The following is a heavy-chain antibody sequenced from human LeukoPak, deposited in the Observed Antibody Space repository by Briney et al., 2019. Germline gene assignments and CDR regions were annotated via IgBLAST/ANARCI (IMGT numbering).Heavy chain of an antibody. V-gene: IGHV4-34*01. CDR3: ARHPAYDAFDI. J-gene: IGHJ3*02. CDR2: IDHSGST. CDR1: GGSFSGYY. Sequence: SETLSLTCAVYGGSFSGYYWSWIRQPPGKGLEWIGKIDHSGSTNYNPSLKSRGTISVDTSKNQFSLKLSSVTAADTAVYYCARHPAYDAFDIWGQGTMVTVSS.